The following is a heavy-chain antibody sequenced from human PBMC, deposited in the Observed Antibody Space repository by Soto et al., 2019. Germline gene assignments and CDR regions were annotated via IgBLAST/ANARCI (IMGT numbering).Heavy chain of an antibody. CDR3: ARVLRFLEWFFDY. D-gene: IGHD3-3*01. CDR1: GYTFTGYY. V-gene: IGHV1-2*02. J-gene: IGHJ4*02. Sequence: RASVKVSCKASGYTFTGYYMHWVRQAPGQGLEWMGWINPNSGGTNYAQKFQGRVTMTRDTPISTAYMELSGLRSDDTAVYYCARVLRFLEWFFDYWGQGTLVTVSS. CDR2: INPNSGGT.